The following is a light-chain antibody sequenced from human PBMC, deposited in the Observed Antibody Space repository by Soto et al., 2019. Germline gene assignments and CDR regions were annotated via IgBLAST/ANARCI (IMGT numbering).Light chain of an antibody. CDR3: QQYATSPRT. V-gene: IGKV3-20*01. CDR2: GAS. CDR1: QSVSTNF. Sequence: EIVLTQSPGTLSLSPGERTTLSCRASQSVSTNFLAWYQQKPGQAPRLLIYGASSRATGIPDRFSGSGSGTDFTLTITRLEPEDVAVYYCQQYATSPRTFGQGTKVDIK. J-gene: IGKJ1*01.